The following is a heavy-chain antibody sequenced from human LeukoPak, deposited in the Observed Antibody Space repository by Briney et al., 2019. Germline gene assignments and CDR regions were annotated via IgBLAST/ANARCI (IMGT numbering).Heavy chain of an antibody. V-gene: IGHV3-30-3*01. CDR1: GFTFRSYV. CDR2: ISYDGSST. D-gene: IGHD3-10*01. J-gene: IGHJ4*02. Sequence: GMSLRLSCAASGFTFRSYVMHWVRQAPGKGLEWVAVISYDGSSTIYADSVKGRFTISRDNSQNTVSLQMNSLRSEDTAVYFCARVPVRGVRFVLFGSGYSDFWGPGTLVTVSS. CDR3: ARVPVRGVRFVLFGSGYSDF.